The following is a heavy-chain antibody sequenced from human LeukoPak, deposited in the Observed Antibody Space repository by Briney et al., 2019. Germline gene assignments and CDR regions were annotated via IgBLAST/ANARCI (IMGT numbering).Heavy chain of an antibody. Sequence: PSETLSLTCAVYGGSFSGYYWSWIRQPPGKGLEWIGEINHSGSTNYNPSLKSRVTISVGTSKNQFSLKLSSVTAADTAVYYCARGSVLRYFDWLFPWGQGTLVTVSS. CDR2: INHSGST. J-gene: IGHJ4*02. D-gene: IGHD3-9*01. V-gene: IGHV4-34*01. CDR3: ARGSVLRYFDWLFP. CDR1: GGSFSGYY.